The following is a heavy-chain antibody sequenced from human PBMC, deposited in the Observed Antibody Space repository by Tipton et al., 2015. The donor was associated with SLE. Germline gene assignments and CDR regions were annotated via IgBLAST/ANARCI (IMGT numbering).Heavy chain of an antibody. CDR2: IYSGDDT. J-gene: IGHJ4*02. Sequence: SLRLSCAVSGFTVTGSFMSWVRQTPGKGLEWISVIYSGDDTDYADSVKGRFTISRDNSKNTLYLQMNSLRPEDTAVYYCARGGLGSDLRGSIYFGYWGQGTLVTVSS. CDR1: GFTVTGSF. V-gene: IGHV3-66*02. D-gene: IGHD7-27*01. CDR3: ARGGLGSDLRGSIYFGY.